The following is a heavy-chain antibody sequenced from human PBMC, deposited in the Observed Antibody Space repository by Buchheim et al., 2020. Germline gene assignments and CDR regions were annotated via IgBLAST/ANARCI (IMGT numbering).Heavy chain of an antibody. J-gene: IGHJ4*02. CDR1: GFTFSSYA. D-gene: IGHD2-2*01. CDR2: ISYDGSNK. V-gene: IGHV3-30-3*01. Sequence: QVQLVESGGGVVQPGRSLRLSCAASGFTFSSYAMHWVRQAPGKGLEWVAVISYDGSNKYYADSVKGRFTISRDNSKNTLYLQMNSLRAEDTAVYYCARDLGPPFRVPAAMDYFDYWGQGTL. CDR3: ARDLGPPFRVPAAMDYFDY.